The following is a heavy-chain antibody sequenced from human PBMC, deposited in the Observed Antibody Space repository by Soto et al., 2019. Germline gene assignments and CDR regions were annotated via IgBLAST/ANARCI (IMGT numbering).Heavy chain of an antibody. CDR2: ISAYNGNT. Sequence: QVQLVQAGAEVKKPGASVKVSCKASGYTFTSYGISWVRQAPGQGLEWMGWISAYNGNTNYAQKLQGRVTMTTDTATSTAYMELRSLRSDDTAVYYCARVKKGSSWYRYYYYGMDVLGQGTTVTVSS. D-gene: IGHD6-13*01. CDR1: GYTFTSYG. CDR3: ARVKKGSSWYRYYYYGMDV. J-gene: IGHJ6*02. V-gene: IGHV1-18*04.